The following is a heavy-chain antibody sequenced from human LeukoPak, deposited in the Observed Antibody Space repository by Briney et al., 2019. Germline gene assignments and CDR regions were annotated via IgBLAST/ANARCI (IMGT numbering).Heavy chain of an antibody. Sequence: SETLSLTCTVSGGSISSSSYYWGWVRQPPGKGLEWIGRIYYSWSTYYNPSLKRRVTISVDTSKNQFSLKLSSVTAADTAVYYCARVGLSGSYSTIRVLSSVGGQIDYWGQGTLVTVSS. J-gene: IGHJ4*02. CDR3: ARVGLSGSYSTIRVLSSVGGQIDY. CDR1: GGSISSSSYY. D-gene: IGHD1-26*01. V-gene: IGHV4-39*07. CDR2: IYYSWST.